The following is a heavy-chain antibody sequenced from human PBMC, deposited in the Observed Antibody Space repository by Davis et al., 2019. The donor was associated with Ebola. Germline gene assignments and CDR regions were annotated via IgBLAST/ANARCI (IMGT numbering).Heavy chain of an antibody. CDR2: ISYDGSNK. CDR3: ARDIGYCSGGSCSDWYFDL. CDR1: GFTLSGYD. Sequence: GESLKISCAASGFTLSGYDMNWVRQAPGKGLEWVAVISYDGSNKYYADSVKGRFTISRDNSKNTLYLQMNSLRAEDTAVYYCARDIGYCSGGSCSDWYFDLWGRGTLVTVSS. D-gene: IGHD2-15*01. V-gene: IGHV3-30*19. J-gene: IGHJ2*01.